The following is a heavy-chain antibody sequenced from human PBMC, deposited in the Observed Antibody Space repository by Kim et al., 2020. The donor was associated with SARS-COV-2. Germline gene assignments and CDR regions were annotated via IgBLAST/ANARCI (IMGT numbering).Heavy chain of an antibody. CDR2: IIPMFGSA. V-gene: IGHV1-69*13. D-gene: IGHD5-18*01. CDR3: ARGWGYVDTAMD. Sequence: SVKVSCKASGGTFKKDDLNRVRQAPGQGLEWMGGIIPMFGSAYYAQKFQGRVTITADESTRTSYMELRSLRSEDAAVYYCARGWGYVDTAMD. J-gene: IGHJ6*01. CDR1: GGTFKKDD.